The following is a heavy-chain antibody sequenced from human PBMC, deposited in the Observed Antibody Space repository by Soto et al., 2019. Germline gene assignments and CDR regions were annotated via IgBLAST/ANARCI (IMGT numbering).Heavy chain of an antibody. CDR1: GYTFTSYG. V-gene: IGHV1-18*01. CDR2: ISAYNGNT. J-gene: IGHJ6*02. CDR3: ARESDYGDYVNYYYGMDV. D-gene: IGHD4-17*01. Sequence: GASVKVSCKASGYTFTSYGISWVRQAPGQGLEWMGWISAYNGNTNYAQKLQGRVTMTTDTSTSTAYMELRSLRSDDTAVYYCARESDYGDYVNYYYGMDVWGQGTTVTVSS.